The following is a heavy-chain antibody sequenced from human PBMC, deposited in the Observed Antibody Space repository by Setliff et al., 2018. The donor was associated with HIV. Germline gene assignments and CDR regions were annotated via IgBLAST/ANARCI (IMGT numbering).Heavy chain of an antibody. D-gene: IGHD3-3*01. CDR3: TRSVLRFFGVVVDFDF. J-gene: IGHJ4*02. CDR1: GDTFTDYY. CDR2: INPNSGGT. Sequence: GASVKVSCKASGDTFTDYYFHWLRQAPGQGLEWMGRINPNSGGTNYAQKFRGRVTMTRDTSISTVYMELSSLTSDDTAVYYCTRSVLRFFGVVVDFDFWGQGTLVTVSS. V-gene: IGHV1-2*06.